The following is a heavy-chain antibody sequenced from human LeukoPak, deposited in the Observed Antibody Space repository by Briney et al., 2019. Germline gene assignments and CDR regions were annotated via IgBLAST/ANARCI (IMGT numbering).Heavy chain of an antibody. CDR2: IRGEGQGYTT. Sequence: GGSLRLSCAASGFTFRDYIMDWARQAPGEGLEWVGRIRGEGQGYTTQYAASVEGRFTISRDDSKNLFYLHMNSLKAEDTALYYCSRDGGDRLYSAFDIWGQGTMVTVSS. CDR3: SRDGGDRLYSAFDI. J-gene: IGHJ3*02. V-gene: IGHV3-72*01. D-gene: IGHD3-16*01. CDR1: GFTFRDYI.